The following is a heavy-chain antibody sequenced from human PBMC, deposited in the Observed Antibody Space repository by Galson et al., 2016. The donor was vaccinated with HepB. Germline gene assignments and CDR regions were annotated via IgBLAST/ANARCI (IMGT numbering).Heavy chain of an antibody. Sequence: SLRLSCAASGFSVSSRSLSWVRQAPGKGLEWVSVIYTGGLTYYSDSVQGRFNISRDLAKNIVFLQMNDVRVDDTAVYFCARGQTPFAVALYYFDSWGRGTLVTVSS. D-gene: IGHD3-3*01. CDR3: ARGQTPFAVALYYFDS. J-gene: IGHJ4*02. CDR1: GFSVSSRS. V-gene: IGHV3-66*01. CDR2: IYTGGLT.